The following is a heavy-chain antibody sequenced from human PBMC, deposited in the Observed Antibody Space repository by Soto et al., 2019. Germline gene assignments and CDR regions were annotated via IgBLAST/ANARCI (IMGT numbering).Heavy chain of an antibody. CDR2: INPNSGGT. D-gene: IGHD3-9*01. CDR1: GYTFTGYY. V-gene: IGHV1-2*02. J-gene: IGHJ6*02. CDR3: ARTGRYDILTGYYYYAMDV. Sequence: ASVKVSCKASGYTFTGYYMHWVRQAPGQGLEWMGWINPNSGGTNYAQKFQGRVTMTRDTSISTAYMELSRLRSDDTAVYYCARTGRYDILTGYYYYAMDVWGQGTTVTVSS.